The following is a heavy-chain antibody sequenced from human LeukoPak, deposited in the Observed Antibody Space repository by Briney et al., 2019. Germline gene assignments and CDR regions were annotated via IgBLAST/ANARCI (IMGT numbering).Heavy chain of an antibody. CDR1: GLSFSSYA. V-gene: IGHV3-23*01. J-gene: IGHJ1*01. D-gene: IGHD6-19*01. CDR3: AKGAAVAGTLYFQH. CDR2: VSGTSTNT. Sequence: PGGSLRLSCAASGLSFSSYAMSWVRHAPGKGLEWVSAVSGTSTNTYYSDSVKGRFIISRDNSQNTLYLQMNNLEGGDTAVYYCAKGAAVAGTLYFQHWGQGTLVTVSS.